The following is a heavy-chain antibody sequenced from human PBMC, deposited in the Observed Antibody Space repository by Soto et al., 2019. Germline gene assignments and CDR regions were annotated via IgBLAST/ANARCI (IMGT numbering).Heavy chain of an antibody. V-gene: IGHV1-2*04. CDR1: GYTFTGYY. CDR3: ARDPGNSINYYYGMDV. CDR2: INPNSGGT. J-gene: IGHJ6*02. Sequence: ASVKVSCKASGYTFTGYYMHWVRQAPGQGLEWMGRINPNSGGTNYAQKFQGWVTMTRDTSISTAYMELSRLRSDDTAVYYCARDPGNSINYYYGMDVWGQGTTVTVSS.